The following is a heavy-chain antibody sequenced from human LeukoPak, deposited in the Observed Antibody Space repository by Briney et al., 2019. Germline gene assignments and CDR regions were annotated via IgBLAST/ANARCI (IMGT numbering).Heavy chain of an antibody. Sequence: ASVKVSCKASGYTFTGYYMHWVRQAPGQGLEWMGWINPNSGGTNYAQKFQGRVTMTMDTSISTAYMEMSRLRSDDTAVYYCAREGYCSSTSCYFYYYYGMDVWGQGTTVTVSS. CDR3: AREGYCSSTSCYFYYYYGMDV. V-gene: IGHV1-2*02. J-gene: IGHJ6*02. CDR1: GYTFTGYY. CDR2: INPNSGGT. D-gene: IGHD2-2*01.